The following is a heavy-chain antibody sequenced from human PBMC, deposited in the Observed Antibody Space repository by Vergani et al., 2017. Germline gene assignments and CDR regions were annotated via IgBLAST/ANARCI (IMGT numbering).Heavy chain of an antibody. V-gene: IGHV4-59*01. CDR1: GGSISSYY. D-gene: IGHD6-19*01. CDR2: IYYSGST. J-gene: IGHJ6*02. CDR3: AKVRQWLKIYGIDG. Sequence: QVQLQESGPGLVKPSETLSLTCTVSGGSISSYYWSWIRQPPGKGLEWIGYIYYSGSTNYNPSLKSRVTISVDTSKNQFSLKLSSVTAADTAVYYCAKVRQWLKIYGIDGWGQGTTGTVSS.